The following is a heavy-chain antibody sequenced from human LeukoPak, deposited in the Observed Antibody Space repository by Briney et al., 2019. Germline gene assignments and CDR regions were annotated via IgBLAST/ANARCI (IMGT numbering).Heavy chain of an antibody. J-gene: IGHJ6*02. Sequence: GRSLRLSCAASGFTFDDYAMHWVRQAPGKGLEWVSGISWNSDIIGYADSVKGRFTISRDSVKNSLYLQMNSLRPEDTAFYYCAKDIRSIVVPPDAMDVWGQGTTVTVSS. CDR2: ISWNSDII. V-gene: IGHV3-9*01. CDR1: GFTFDDYA. D-gene: IGHD2-2*01. CDR3: AKDIRSIVVPPDAMDV.